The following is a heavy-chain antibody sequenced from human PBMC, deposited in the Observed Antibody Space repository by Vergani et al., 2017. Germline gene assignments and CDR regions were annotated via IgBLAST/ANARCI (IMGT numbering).Heavy chain of an antibody. CDR2: IKSKTDGGTT. V-gene: IGHV3-15*01. D-gene: IGHD5-18*01. CDR1: GFTFSNAW. J-gene: IGHJ3*02. Sequence: EVQLVESGGGLVKPGGSLRLSCAASGFTFSNAWMSWVRQAPGKGLEWVGRIKSKTDGGTTDYAAPVKGRFTISRDDSKSTLYLQMNSLKTEDTAVYYCTTGPIQLWLGIFAFDIWGQGTMVTVSS. CDR3: TTGPIQLWLGIFAFDI.